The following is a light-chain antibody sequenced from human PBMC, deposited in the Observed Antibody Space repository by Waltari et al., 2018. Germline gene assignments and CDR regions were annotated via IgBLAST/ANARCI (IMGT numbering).Light chain of an antibody. Sequence: EVLMTQSPATLSVSPGERATLSCLASQSISRYLAWYQQKPGQAARLLIYGASTRAPGIPARFSGSGAGTEFPLSISSVQSEDFGVYYCQQYNNWRTFGQGTKLEI. J-gene: IGKJ2*01. CDR1: QSISRY. CDR3: QQYNNWRT. CDR2: GAS. V-gene: IGKV3D-15*01.